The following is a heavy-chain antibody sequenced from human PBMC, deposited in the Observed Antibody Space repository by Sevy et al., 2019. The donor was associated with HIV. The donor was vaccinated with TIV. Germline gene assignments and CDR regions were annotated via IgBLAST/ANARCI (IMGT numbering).Heavy chain of an antibody. V-gene: IGHV3-30-3*01. CDR3: ARDPHSVPHWGSFDS. J-gene: IGHJ4*02. CDR1: GFTFTRYA. CDR2: VSKEGTNK. Sequence: GGSLRLSCEASGFTFTRYAFHWVRQAPGKGLKWVAIVSKEGTNKYYADSVKGRFTISRDNSRNTLYLQMQSLRADDTAVYFCARDPHSVPHWGSFDSWGQGTLVTVSS. D-gene: IGHD3-16*01.